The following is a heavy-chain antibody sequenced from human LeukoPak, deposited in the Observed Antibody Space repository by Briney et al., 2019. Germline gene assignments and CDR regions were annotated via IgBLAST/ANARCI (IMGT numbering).Heavy chain of an antibody. D-gene: IGHD2-8*02. CDR3: ATLYPLVSISTYHYHPLDV. CDR2: IHYSGST. Sequence: PSETLSLTCTVSGGSISNSYWSWIRQPPGKGLEWIGFIHYSGSTNYNPSLKNRVAISVDTSTNQFSLRVTSVTAAHTAVYYCATLYPLVSISTYHYHPLDVWGQGTTVTVS. CDR1: GGSISNSY. V-gene: IGHV4-59*08. J-gene: IGHJ6*02.